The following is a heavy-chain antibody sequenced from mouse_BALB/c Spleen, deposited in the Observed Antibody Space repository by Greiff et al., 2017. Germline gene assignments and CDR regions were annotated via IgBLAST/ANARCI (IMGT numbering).Heavy chain of an antibody. D-gene: IGHD2-3*01. CDR2: IDPANGNT. CDR3: AVYDGYYYFDY. J-gene: IGHJ2*01. Sequence: EVQLQQSGAELVKPGASVKLSCTASGFNIKDTYMHWVKQRPEQGLEWIGRIDPANGNTKYGPKFQGKATITADTSSNTAYLQLSSLTSEDTAVYYCAVYDGYYYFDYWGQGTTRTVSS. CDR1: GFNIKDTY. V-gene: IGHV14-3*02.